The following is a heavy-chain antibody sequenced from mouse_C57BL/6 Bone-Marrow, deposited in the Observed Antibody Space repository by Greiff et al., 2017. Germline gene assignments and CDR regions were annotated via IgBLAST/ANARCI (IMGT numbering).Heavy chain of an antibody. CDR1: GFTFSDYG. D-gene: IGHD2-3*01. Sequence: EVKVVESGGGLVQPGGSLKLSCAASGFTFSDYGMAWVRQAPRKGPEWVAFLSNLAYSIYYADTVTGRFTISRENAKNTLYLEMSSLRSEDTAMYYCARWLLRAMDYWGQGTSVTVSS. CDR2: LSNLAYSI. CDR3: ARWLLRAMDY. J-gene: IGHJ4*01. V-gene: IGHV5-15*01.